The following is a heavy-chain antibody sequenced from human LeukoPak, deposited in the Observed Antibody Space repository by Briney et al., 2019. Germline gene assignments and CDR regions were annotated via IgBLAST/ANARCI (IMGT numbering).Heavy chain of an antibody. V-gene: IGHV1-18*01. CDR2: ISAYNGNT. CDR3: ARDRISLGYYFDY. CDR1: GYTFTSYG. J-gene: IGHJ4*02. Sequence: ASVKVSCKASGYTFTSYGISWVRQAPGQGLGWMGRISAYNGNTNYAQKLQGRVTMTTDTATSTAYMELRSLRSDATAVYYCARDRISLGYYFDYWGQGTLVTVSS. D-gene: IGHD2/OR15-2a*01.